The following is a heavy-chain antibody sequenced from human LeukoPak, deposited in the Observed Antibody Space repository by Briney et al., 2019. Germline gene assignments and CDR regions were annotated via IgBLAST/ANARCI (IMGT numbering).Heavy chain of an antibody. CDR1: GGSFSGYY. Sequence: PSETLSLTCAVYGGSFSGYYWSWIRQPPGKGLEWIGEINHSGSTNYNPSLKSRVTISVDTSKNQFSLKLSSVTAADTAVYYCARRRLQGMSSVVSSRATWYYFDYWGQGTLVTVSS. CDR2: INHSGST. CDR3: ARRRLQGMSSVVSSRATWYYFDY. J-gene: IGHJ4*02. D-gene: IGHD2-15*01. V-gene: IGHV4-34*01.